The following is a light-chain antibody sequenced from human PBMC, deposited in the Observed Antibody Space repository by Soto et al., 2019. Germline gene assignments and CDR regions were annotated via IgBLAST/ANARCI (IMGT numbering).Light chain of an antibody. CDR1: NIGSKS. J-gene: IGLJ2*01. CDR2: YDS. V-gene: IGLV3-21*04. CDR3: QVWDNTSDHLV. Sequence: SYELTQPPSVSVAPGKTARITCGGNNIGSKSVHWYQQKPGQAPVLVIYYDSDRPSGIPERFSGSNSGNTATLTISRVEAGDEADYYCQVWDNTSDHLVFGGGIKLTVL.